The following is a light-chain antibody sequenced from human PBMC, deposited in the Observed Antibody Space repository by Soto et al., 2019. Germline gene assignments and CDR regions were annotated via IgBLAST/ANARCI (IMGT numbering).Light chain of an antibody. CDR2: SND. Sequence: QSVLTQPPSASGTPGQRVTISCSGSSSNIATKSVNWYQQLPGTAPKLLIYSNDHRPSGVADRFSGSKSGTSASLAISGLQSEDEADYYCAAWDDILNGWVFGGGTKLTVL. CDR1: SSNIATKS. V-gene: IGLV1-44*01. CDR3: AAWDDILNGWV. J-gene: IGLJ3*02.